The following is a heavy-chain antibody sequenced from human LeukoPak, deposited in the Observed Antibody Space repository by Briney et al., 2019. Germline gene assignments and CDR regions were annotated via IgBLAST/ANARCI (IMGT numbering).Heavy chain of an antibody. D-gene: IGHD3-22*01. J-gene: IGHJ4*02. CDR3: ARDADFFDSSGFYSLIDY. V-gene: IGHV3-53*01. CDR2: IYSGGST. CDR1: GFTVSSNY. Sequence: GGSLRLSCAASGFTVSSNYMSWVRQAPGKGLEWVSVIYSGGSTYYADSVKGRFTVSRDNSKNTLFLQLNSLRPEDTAIYYCARDADFFDSSGFYSLIDYWGQGTLVTVSS.